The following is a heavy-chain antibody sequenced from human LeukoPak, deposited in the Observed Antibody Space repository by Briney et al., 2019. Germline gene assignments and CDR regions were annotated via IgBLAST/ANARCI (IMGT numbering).Heavy chain of an antibody. CDR1: GGSISSGGYY. J-gene: IGHJ4*02. CDR3: ARDRLWFGESD. CDR2: IYYSGST. V-gene: IGHV4-31*11. D-gene: IGHD3-10*01. Sequence: SQTLSLTCAVSGGSISSGGYYWSWIRQHPGKGLEWIGYIYYSGSTYYNPSLKSRVTISVDTSKNQFSLKLSSVTAADTAVYYCARDRLWFGESDWGQGTLVTVSS.